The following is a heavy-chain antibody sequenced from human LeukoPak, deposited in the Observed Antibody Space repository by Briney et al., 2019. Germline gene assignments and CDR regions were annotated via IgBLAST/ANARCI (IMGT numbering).Heavy chain of an antibody. V-gene: IGHV3-7*01. CDR1: GFTFSSYW. Sequence: PGGSLRLSCAASGFTFSSYWMSWVRQAPGKGREWVANIKQDGSEKYYVDSVKGRFTISRDNAKNSLYLQMNSLRAEDTAVYYCASPTYYDFWSGYSYDAFDIWGQGTMVTVSS. D-gene: IGHD3-3*01. CDR3: ASPTYYDFWSGYSYDAFDI. J-gene: IGHJ3*02. CDR2: IKQDGSEK.